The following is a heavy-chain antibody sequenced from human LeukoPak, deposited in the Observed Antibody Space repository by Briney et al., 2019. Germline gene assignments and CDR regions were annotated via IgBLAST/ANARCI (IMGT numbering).Heavy chain of an antibody. CDR2: IYHSGST. J-gene: IGHJ5*02. Sequence: SETLSLTCAVSGGSISSSNWWSWVRQPPGKGLEWIGEIYHSGSTNYNPSLKSRVTISVDKSKNQFSLKLSSVTAAGTAVYYCARVGQESYSSSWYDGNWFDPWGQGTLVTVSS. D-gene: IGHD6-13*01. CDR1: GGSISSSNW. CDR3: ARVGQESYSSSWYDGNWFDP. V-gene: IGHV4-4*02.